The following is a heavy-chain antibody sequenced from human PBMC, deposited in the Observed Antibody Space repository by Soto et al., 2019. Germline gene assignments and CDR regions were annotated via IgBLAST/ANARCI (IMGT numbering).Heavy chain of an antibody. CDR1: GFTFSSYA. D-gene: IGHD5-18*01. CDR2: ISGSGGST. CDR3: AKLAGVDTAMPRGDAFDI. V-gene: IGHV3-23*01. J-gene: IGHJ3*02. Sequence: GGSLRLSCAASGFTFSSYAMSWVRQAPGKGLEWVSAISGSGGSTYYADSVKGRFTISRDNSKNTLYLQMNSLRAEDTAVYYCAKLAGVDTAMPRGDAFDIWGQGTMVTVSS.